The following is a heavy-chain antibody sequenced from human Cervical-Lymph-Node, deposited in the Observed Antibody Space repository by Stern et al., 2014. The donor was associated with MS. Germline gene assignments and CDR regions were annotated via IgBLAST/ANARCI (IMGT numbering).Heavy chain of an antibody. CDR2: ISDDGRNK. J-gene: IGHJ5*02. CDR1: GFTFRNFA. Sequence: QVQLVESGGGVVQPGRSLRLSCAASGFTFRNFAMHWVRQAPGKGLEWVAVISDDGRNKYYGDSVKGRVTISRENSNNTLYLQMNNLRPEDTAVYYCAKEMYHYDRGVFDPWGQGTLVTVSS. CDR3: AKEMYHYDRGVFDP. D-gene: IGHD3-10*02. V-gene: IGHV3-30*18.